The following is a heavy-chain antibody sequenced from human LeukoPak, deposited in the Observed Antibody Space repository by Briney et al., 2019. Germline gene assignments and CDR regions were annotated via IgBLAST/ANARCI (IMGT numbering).Heavy chain of an antibody. Sequence: GGSLRLSCAASGFTFSSYGMHWVRQAPGKGLEWVSAISGSGGSTHYADSVKGRFTISRDNSKNTLYLQMNSLRAEDTAVYYCAKDSPPVPQDYYDSICYFDYWGQGTLVTVSS. D-gene: IGHD3-22*01. V-gene: IGHV3-23*01. CDR1: GFTFSSYG. CDR2: ISGSGGST. J-gene: IGHJ4*02. CDR3: AKDSPPVPQDYYDSICYFDY.